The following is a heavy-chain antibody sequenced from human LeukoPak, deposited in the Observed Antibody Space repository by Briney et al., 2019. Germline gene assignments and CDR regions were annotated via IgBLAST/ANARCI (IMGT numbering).Heavy chain of an antibody. CDR1: GFTFSTFA. D-gene: IGHD6-13*01. Sequence: PGGSLRLSCAASGFTFSTFAMIWVRQPPGKGLEWVSSIFPSGGEIHYADSVRGRFTISRDNSKSTLSLQMNSLRAEDTAVYYCAGGSGIAAAGPPFDYWGQGTLVTVSS. J-gene: IGHJ4*02. V-gene: IGHV3-23*01. CDR3: AGGSGIAAAGPPFDY. CDR2: IFPSGGEI.